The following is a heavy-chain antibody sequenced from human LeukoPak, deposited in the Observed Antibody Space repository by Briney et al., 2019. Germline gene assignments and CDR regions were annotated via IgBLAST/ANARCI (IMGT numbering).Heavy chain of an antibody. Sequence: SETLSLTCTVSGGSISSDYCSWMRQPAGKGLEWIGRIYTSGSTNYNPSITSRVTVSLHTSKHQYSLKLTSVTDADTAVYYCATQTRLAAPASDAFDIWGQGTMVTVYS. CDR3: ATQTRLAAPASDAFDI. CDR1: GGSISSDY. J-gene: IGHJ3*02. CDR2: IYTSGST. V-gene: IGHV4-4*07. D-gene: IGHD6-13*01.